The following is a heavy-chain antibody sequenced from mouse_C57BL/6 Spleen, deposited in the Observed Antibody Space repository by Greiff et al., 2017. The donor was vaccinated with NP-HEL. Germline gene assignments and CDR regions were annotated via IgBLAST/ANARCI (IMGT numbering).Heavy chain of an antibody. CDR2: INYDGSST. Sequence: EVKLVESEGGLVQPGSSMKLSCTASGFTFSDYYMAWVRQVPEKGLEWVANINYDGSSTYYLDSLKSRFIISRDNAKNILYLQMSSLKSEDTATYYCAREGYSNSLDYWGQGTTLTVSS. D-gene: IGHD2-5*01. V-gene: IGHV5-16*01. J-gene: IGHJ2*01. CDR3: AREGYSNSLDY. CDR1: GFTFSDYY.